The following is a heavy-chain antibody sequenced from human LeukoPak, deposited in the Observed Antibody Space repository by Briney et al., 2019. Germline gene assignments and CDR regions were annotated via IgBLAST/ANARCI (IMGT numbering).Heavy chain of an antibody. D-gene: IGHD4-17*01. CDR3: ARADYGDPDNWFDP. CDR1: GGSISSGSYY. CDR2: IYTSGST. J-gene: IGHJ5*02. Sequence: SETLSLTCTVSGGSISSGSYYWSWIRQPAGKGLEWIGRIYTSGSTNYNPSLKGRVTISVDTSKNQFSLKLSSVTAADTAVYYCARADYGDPDNWFDPWGQGTLVTVSS. V-gene: IGHV4-61*02.